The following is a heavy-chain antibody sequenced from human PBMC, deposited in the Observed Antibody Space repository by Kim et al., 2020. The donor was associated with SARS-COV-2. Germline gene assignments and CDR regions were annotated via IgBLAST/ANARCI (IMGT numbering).Heavy chain of an antibody. J-gene: IGHJ3*02. Sequence: GSTFNAVSVKDRFTISRDNSKNTLYLQMNSLRGEDTAVYYCAKDGRTFDIWGQGTMGTVSS. V-gene: IGHV3-23*01. CDR2: GST. CDR3: AKDGRTFDI.